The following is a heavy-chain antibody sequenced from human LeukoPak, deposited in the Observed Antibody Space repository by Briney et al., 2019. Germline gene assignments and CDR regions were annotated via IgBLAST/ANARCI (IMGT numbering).Heavy chain of an antibody. D-gene: IGHD5-24*01. CDR1: RGSITPHY. V-gene: IGHV4-4*07. CDR2: ISSTGGT. CDR3: AREVEMARQFDY. J-gene: IGHJ4*02. Sequence: KPSETLSLTCSDSRGSITPHYWSWIRQPAGKGLEWIGRISSTGGTNYNPSLKSRVTMSLDTSKNQLSLKLSSVTAADTAVYYCAREVEMARQFDYWGQGTLVTVSS.